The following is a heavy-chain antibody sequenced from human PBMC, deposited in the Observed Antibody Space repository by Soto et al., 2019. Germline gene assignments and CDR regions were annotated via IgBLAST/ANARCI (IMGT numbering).Heavy chain of an antibody. CDR1: GFTFISYE. V-gene: IGHV3-48*03. D-gene: IGHD2-2*01. J-gene: IGHJ6*02. Sequence: GGSLRLSCAASGFTFISYEMNWVRQAPGKGLEWVSYISGGGTTIYYADSVKGRFTISRDNAKNPLYLQMNSLRTEDTAVYYCARVSAAHSVDVWGQGTTVTVSS. CDR2: ISGGGTTI. CDR3: ARVSAAHSVDV.